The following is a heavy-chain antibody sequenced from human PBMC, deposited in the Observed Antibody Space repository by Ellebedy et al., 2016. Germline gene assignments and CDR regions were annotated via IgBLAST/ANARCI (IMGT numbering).Heavy chain of an antibody. CDR1: GFTFGDYY. CDR2: ISISGTTI. Sequence: GGSLRLSCEASGFTFGDYYMSWIRQAPGKGLEWVSYISISGTTIYYADSVKGRFTISRDNAKNSLYLQMNSLRAEDTAVYYCAVTFYYDSSGLWPPVEYFQHWGQGTLVTASS. J-gene: IGHJ1*01. D-gene: IGHD3-22*01. CDR3: AVTFYYDSSGLWPPVEYFQH. V-gene: IGHV3-11*01.